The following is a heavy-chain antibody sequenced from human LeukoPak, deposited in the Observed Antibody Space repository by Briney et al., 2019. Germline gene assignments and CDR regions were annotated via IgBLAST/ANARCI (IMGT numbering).Heavy chain of an antibody. D-gene: IGHD6-13*01. CDR2: INHSGST. CDR1: GGSFSGYY. CDR3: ARGRYSRFYYYYYYMDV. V-gene: IGHV4-34*01. J-gene: IGHJ6*03. Sequence: SETLSLTCAVYGGSFSGYYWSWIRQPPGKGLEWIGEINHSGSTNYNPSLKGRVTISVDTSKNQFSLKLSSVTAADTAVYYCARGRYSRFYYYYYYMDVWGQGTTVTVSS.